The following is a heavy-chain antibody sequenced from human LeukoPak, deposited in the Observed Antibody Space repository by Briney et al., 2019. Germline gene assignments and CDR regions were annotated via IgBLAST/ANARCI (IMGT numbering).Heavy chain of an antibody. CDR1: GFTFSSYS. V-gene: IGHV3-21*01. Sequence: GGSLRLSCAASGFTFSSYSMNWVRQAPGKGLEWVSSISSSSSYIYYADSVKGRFTISRDNAKNSLYLQMNSLRAEDTAVYYCVTSPAGGGSPRVFDYWGQGTLVTVSS. CDR3: VTSPAGGGSPRVFDY. D-gene: IGHD2-15*01. J-gene: IGHJ4*02. CDR2: ISSSSSYI.